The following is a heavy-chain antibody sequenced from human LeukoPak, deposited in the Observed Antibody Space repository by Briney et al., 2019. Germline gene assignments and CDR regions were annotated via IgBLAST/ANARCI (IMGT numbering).Heavy chain of an antibody. V-gene: IGHV4-59*01. CDR1: GGSISSYY. J-gene: IGHJ4*02. CDR3: ARDFFPRQDYGGYLSSYDY. D-gene: IGHD4-17*01. Sequence: SETLSLTCTVSGGSISSYYWSWIRQPPGKGLEWIGYIYYSGSTNYNPSLKSRVTISVDTSKNQFSLKLSSVTAADTAVYYCARDFFPRQDYGGYLSSYDYGGQGTLVTVSS. CDR2: IYYSGST.